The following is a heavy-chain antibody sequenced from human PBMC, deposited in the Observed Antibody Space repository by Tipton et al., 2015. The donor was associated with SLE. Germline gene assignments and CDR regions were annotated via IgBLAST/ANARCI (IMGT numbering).Heavy chain of an antibody. CDR1: GGSISNYY. V-gene: IGHV4-59*01. CDR2: VYYTGST. D-gene: IGHD2-15*01. Sequence: LSLTCTVSGGSISNYYWSWIRRPPGKGLEWIGYVYYTGSTNYNSSLKSRVTISVDTSKNQFSLKLTSVTAADTAVYFCARVTYSCSGGSCYGFYFEYWGQGTLVTVSS. J-gene: IGHJ4*02. CDR3: ARVTYSCSGGSCYGFYFEY.